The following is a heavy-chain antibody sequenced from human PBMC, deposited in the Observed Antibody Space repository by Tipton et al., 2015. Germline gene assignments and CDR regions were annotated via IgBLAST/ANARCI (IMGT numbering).Heavy chain of an antibody. D-gene: IGHD4-17*01. J-gene: IGHJ4*02. V-gene: IGHV4-34*12. CDR1: GGSFSGYY. CDR3: ARSRYTVTPDS. Sequence: TLSLTCAVYGGSFSGYYWSWIRQPPGKGLEWIGSFFHSGNTFHNPSLRSRFIISVDTSKNQLSLTVTSVTAADTAVYYCARSRYTVTPDSWGQGTLVTVSS. CDR2: FFHSGNT.